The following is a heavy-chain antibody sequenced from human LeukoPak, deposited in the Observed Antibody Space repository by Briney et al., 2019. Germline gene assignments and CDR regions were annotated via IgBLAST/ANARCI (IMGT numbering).Heavy chain of an antibody. V-gene: IGHV1-18*01. D-gene: IGHD3-10*01. J-gene: IGHJ4*02. CDR1: GYTFTSYG. CDR3: GIRGSGSYYRGYYFDY. CDR2: ISAYNGNT. Sequence: GASVKVSCKASGYTFTSYGISWVRQAPGQGLEWMGWISAYNGNTNYAQKLQGRVTMTTDTSTSTAYIELMSLRSDDTAVYYCGIRGSGSYYRGYYFDYRGQGTLVTVSS.